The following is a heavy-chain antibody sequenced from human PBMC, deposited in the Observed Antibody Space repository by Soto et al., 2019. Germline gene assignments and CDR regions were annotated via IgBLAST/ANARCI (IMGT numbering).Heavy chain of an antibody. CDR2: INGDNGNT. CDR3: ARDPAITMVRGVIRPPSTFFDY. CDR1: GYTFTAYG. V-gene: IGHV1-3*01. J-gene: IGHJ4*02. D-gene: IGHD3-10*01. Sequence: GASVKVSCKASGYTFTAYGISWVRQAPGQGLEWMGWINGDNGNTKYSQKFQGRVTITRDTSASTAYMELSSLRSEDTAVYYCARDPAITMVRGVIRPPSTFFDYWGQGTLVTVSS.